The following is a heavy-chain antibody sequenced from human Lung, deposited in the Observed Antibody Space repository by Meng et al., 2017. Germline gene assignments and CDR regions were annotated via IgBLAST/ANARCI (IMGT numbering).Heavy chain of an antibody. V-gene: IGHV3-21*01. Sequence: EVQLVESGGGLVTPGGSLRLSCEASGLTFSNYSMNWVRQAPGKELEWVSSISSDSRYIFYADSVKGRFTISRDNGKKLLYLQMNSLSPEDTAVFYCARFETVGVATGDFWGQGTLVTVSS. CDR2: ISSDSRYI. CDR3: ARFETVGVATGDF. D-gene: IGHD2-15*01. J-gene: IGHJ4*02. CDR1: GLTFSNYS.